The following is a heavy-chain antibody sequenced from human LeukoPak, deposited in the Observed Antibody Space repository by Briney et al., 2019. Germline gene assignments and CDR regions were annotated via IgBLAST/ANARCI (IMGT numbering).Heavy chain of an antibody. CDR3: ARRGGSGRSFDY. V-gene: IGHV4-61*01. CDR1: GGSVSSGTYY. Sequence: SETLSLTCTVSGGSVSSGTYYWSWIRQPPGKGLEWIGYIYYTGSTNYNPSLKSRLTISVDTSKNQFSLKLSPVTAADTAVYYCARRGGSGRSFDYWGQGTLVTVSS. J-gene: IGHJ4*02. CDR2: IYYTGST. D-gene: IGHD3-10*01.